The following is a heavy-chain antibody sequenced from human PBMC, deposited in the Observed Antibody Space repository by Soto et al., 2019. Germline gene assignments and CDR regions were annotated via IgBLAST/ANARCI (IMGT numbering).Heavy chain of an antibody. V-gene: IGHV4-31*03. Sequence: QVQLQESGPGLVKPSQTLSLTCTVSGGSISSGDYYWSWIRQHPGKGLEWIGYIYYSGSTYYNPSLKSRVTISVDTSKNQFSLRLSSVTAADTAVYYCARGGRVLLWFGEFSNWFDPWGQGTLVTVSS. D-gene: IGHD3-10*01. CDR1: GGSISSGDYY. CDR2: IYYSGST. J-gene: IGHJ5*02. CDR3: ARGGRVLLWFGEFSNWFDP.